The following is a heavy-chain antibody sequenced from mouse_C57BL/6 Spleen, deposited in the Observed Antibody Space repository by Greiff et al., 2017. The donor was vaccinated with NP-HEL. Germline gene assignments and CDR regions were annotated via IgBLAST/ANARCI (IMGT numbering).Heavy chain of an antibody. CDR2: IYPRDGST. J-gene: IGHJ4*01. Sequence: VMLVESGPELVKPGASVKLSCKASGYTFTSYDINWVKQRPGQGLEWIGWIYPRDGSTKYNEKFKGKATLTVDTSSSTAYMELHSLTSEDSAVYFCARSDPPPEYAMDYWGQGTSVTVSS. CDR3: ARSDPPPEYAMDY. CDR1: GYTFTSYD. V-gene: IGHV1-85*01.